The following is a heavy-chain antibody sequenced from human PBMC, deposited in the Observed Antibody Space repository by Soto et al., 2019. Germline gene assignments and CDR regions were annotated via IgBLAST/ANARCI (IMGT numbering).Heavy chain of an antibody. CDR2: IIPIFGTA. CDR3: ARGWGYDSNDYYYAY. D-gene: IGHD3-22*01. J-gene: IGHJ4*02. Sequence: VQLVQSGAEVSKPGSSVKVSCKASGGTFSRHAISWVRQAPGQGLEWMGGIIPIFGTANHAQKFQGRVTTSADESTSTVYMELSSLRSEDTAMYYCARGWGYDSNDYYYAYWGQGTPVIVSS. CDR1: GGTFSRHA. V-gene: IGHV1-69*01.